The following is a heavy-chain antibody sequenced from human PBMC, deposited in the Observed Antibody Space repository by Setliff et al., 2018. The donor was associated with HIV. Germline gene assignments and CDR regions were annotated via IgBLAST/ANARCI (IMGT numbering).Heavy chain of an antibody. CDR3: ARGSGGYCSGGSCYFGFGLAL. D-gene: IGHD2-15*01. V-gene: IGHV1-69*13. J-gene: IGHJ6*02. Sequence: SVKVSCKASGGTFSSYSITWVRQAPGQGLEWMGGIIPIFNTANYAQKFQGRVTINADESTSTAYMELSSLGSEDTAVYYCARGSGGYCSGGSCYFGFGLALWGQGTTVTVSS. CDR1: GGTFSSYS. CDR2: IIPIFNTA.